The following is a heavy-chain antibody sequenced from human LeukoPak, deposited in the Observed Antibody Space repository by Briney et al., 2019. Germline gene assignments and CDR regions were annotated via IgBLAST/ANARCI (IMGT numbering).Heavy chain of an antibody. CDR3: AREAYYYDSSGYVHDAFDI. CDR1: GFTFSSYS. D-gene: IGHD3-22*01. CDR2: ISSRSSYI. Sequence: GGSLRLSCAASGFTFSSYSMNWVRQAPGKGLEWVSSISSRSSYIYHADSVKGRFTISRDNAKNSLYLQMNSLRAEDTAVYYCAREAYYYDSSGYVHDAFDIWGQETVVTVSS. V-gene: IGHV3-21*01. J-gene: IGHJ3*02.